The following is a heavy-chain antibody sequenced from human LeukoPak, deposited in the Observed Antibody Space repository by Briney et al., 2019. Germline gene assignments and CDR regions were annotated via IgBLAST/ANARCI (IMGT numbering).Heavy chain of an antibody. V-gene: IGHV4-4*07. CDR2: IYTNGST. CDR1: GGSISSYY. J-gene: IGHJ4*02. CDR3: ARDLACYYDSSGYYSLFDY. D-gene: IGHD3-22*01. Sequence: SETLSLTCTVSGGSISSYYWSWIRQPAGKGLEWIGRIYTNGSTNYNPSLKSRVTMSVDTSKNQFSLKLSSVTAADTAVYYCARDLACYYDSSGYYSLFDYWGQGTLVTVSS.